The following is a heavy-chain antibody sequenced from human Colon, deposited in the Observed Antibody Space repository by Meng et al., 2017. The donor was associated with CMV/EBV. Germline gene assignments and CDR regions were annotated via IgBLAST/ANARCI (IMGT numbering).Heavy chain of an antibody. Sequence: GESQKISCATSGFTFGSYSMNWVRQAPGKGLEWVSSISGPGGSIWYADSMRGRFTVSRDNAKTSQYLQMNSLRAEDTGVYYCARGSNVYYGMDVWGQGTTVTVSS. V-gene: IGHV3-21*01. J-gene: IGHJ6*02. D-gene: IGHD6-13*01. CDR3: ARGSNVYYGMDV. CDR2: ISGPGGSI. CDR1: GFTFGSYS.